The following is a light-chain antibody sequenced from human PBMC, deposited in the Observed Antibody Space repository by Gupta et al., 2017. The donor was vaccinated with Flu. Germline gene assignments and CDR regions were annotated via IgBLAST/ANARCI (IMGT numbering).Light chain of an antibody. CDR2: SSN. J-gene: IGLJ3*02. CDR1: SSNIGSNG. V-gene: IGLV1-44*01. CDR3: AAWDDSLNNWV. Sequence: QSVLTQPPSASGTPGQRVTISCSGSSSNIGSNGVTWYQQLPGTAPKLIIYSSNLRSSGVPDRLSGSKSGALASLAISGLQSEDEADYYCAAWDDSLNNWVFAGGTKLTVL.